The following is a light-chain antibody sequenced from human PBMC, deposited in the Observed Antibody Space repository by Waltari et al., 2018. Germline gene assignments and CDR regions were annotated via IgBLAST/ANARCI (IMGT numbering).Light chain of an antibody. Sequence: DIVMTQSPDSLPVSLGERATINCKSSQSLLYSSDNKNYLAWYQPRPGQPPKLLIYWASTRESGVPDRFSGSGSGTDFTLTISSLQAEDVAVYYCQQYYSTPRTFGQGTKVEIK. CDR1: QSLLYSSDNKNY. CDR3: QQYYSTPRT. CDR2: WAS. J-gene: IGKJ1*01. V-gene: IGKV4-1*01.